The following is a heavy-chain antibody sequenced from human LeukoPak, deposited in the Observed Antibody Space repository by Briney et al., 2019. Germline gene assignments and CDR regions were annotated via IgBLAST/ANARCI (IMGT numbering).Heavy chain of an antibody. CDR2: ISGDGGST. J-gene: IGHJ6*02. Sequence: GGSLRLSCAAPGFMFHDYAIHWVRQAPGKGLEWVSLISGDGGSTFYADSVKGRFTISRGNSKNTMYLLMNSLRAEDTAIYYCAKEQWLGRSYYGMDVWGQGTTVTVSS. V-gene: IGHV3-43*02. CDR3: AKEQWLGRSYYGMDV. CDR1: GFMFHDYA. D-gene: IGHD6-19*01.